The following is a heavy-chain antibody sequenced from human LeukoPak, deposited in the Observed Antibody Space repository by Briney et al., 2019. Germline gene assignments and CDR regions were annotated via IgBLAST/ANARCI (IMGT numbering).Heavy chain of an antibody. Sequence: SETLSLTCTVSGGSISSYYWSWIRQPAGKGLEWIGRIYTSGSTNYNPSLKSRVTISVDTSKNQFSLKLSSVTAADTAVYYCARNSIIMVRGVSHAFDIWGQGTMVTVSS. CDR1: GGSISSYY. CDR3: ARNSIIMVRGVSHAFDI. D-gene: IGHD3-10*01. CDR2: IYTSGST. J-gene: IGHJ3*02. V-gene: IGHV4-4*07.